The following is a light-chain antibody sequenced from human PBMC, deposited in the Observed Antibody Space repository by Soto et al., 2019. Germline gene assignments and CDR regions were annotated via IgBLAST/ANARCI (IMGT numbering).Light chain of an antibody. J-gene: IGKJ1*01. Sequence: DLQMTQSPSSLSASVGDRVTITCRASQNIRSYLNWYQQKPGKAPQLLIYATSSLQTGVPSRFSASRSGTDFSLVISDLQPEDSATYYCQQGYSSRWTSGRGTKVEI. V-gene: IGKV1-39*01. CDR3: QQGYSSRWT. CDR1: QNIRSY. CDR2: ATS.